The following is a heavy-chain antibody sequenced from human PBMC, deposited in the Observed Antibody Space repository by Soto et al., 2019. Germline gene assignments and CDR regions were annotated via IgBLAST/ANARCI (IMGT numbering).Heavy chain of an antibody. J-gene: IGHJ3*02. Sequence: GGSLRLSCAASGFTFSSYGMHWVRQAPGKGLEWVAVIWYDGSNKYYADSVKGRFTISRDNSKNTLYLQMNSLRAEDTAVYYCARGPTLQNYYDSSGYSDAFDIWGQGTMVTVSS. D-gene: IGHD3-22*01. V-gene: IGHV3-33*01. CDR2: IWYDGSNK. CDR1: GFTFSSYG. CDR3: ARGPTLQNYYDSSGYSDAFDI.